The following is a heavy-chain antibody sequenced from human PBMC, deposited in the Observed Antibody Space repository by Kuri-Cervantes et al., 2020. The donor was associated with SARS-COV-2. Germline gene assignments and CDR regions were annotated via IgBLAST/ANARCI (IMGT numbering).Heavy chain of an antibody. CDR1: GFTFSSNS. Sequence: GESLKISCAASGFTFSSNSMTWVRQAPGKGLEWVSSISATGTGTYYADSVKGRFTISRDNSKNTLYLQMNSLRGEDTAVYYCAKLVDYSPWGQGTLVTVSS. D-gene: IGHD5-12*01. CDR2: ISATGTGT. J-gene: IGHJ5*02. V-gene: IGHV3-23*01. CDR3: AKLVDYSP.